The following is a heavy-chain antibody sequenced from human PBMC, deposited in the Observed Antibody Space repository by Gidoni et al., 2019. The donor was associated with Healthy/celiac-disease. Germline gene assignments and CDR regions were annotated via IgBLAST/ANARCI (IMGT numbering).Heavy chain of an antibody. D-gene: IGHD6-13*01. Sequence: QVQLQVSGPGLVKPSETLSLTCTVPGGSISSYYWSWIRQPPGKGLEWIGYIYYSGSTNYNPSLKSRVTISVDTSKNQFSLKLSSVTAADTAVYYCARDSLHSSSWYGWFDPWGQGTLVTVSS. V-gene: IGHV4-59*01. CDR3: ARDSLHSSSWYGWFDP. J-gene: IGHJ5*02. CDR1: GGSISSYY. CDR2: IYYSGST.